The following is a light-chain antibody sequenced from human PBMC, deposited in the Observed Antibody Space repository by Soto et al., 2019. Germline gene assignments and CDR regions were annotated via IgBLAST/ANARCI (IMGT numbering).Light chain of an antibody. CDR3: FLSYSGTVV. CDR2: ETS. J-gene: IGLJ2*01. V-gene: IGLV7-46*01. CDR1: TGAVTSGHY. Sequence: QAVVTQEPSLTVSPGGTVTLTCGSSTGAVTSGHYPYWFQQKPGQAPRTLIYETSNKRSWTPARFSGSFLGGKAALTLSGAQPEDEADYYCFLSYSGTVVFGGGTKLTVL.